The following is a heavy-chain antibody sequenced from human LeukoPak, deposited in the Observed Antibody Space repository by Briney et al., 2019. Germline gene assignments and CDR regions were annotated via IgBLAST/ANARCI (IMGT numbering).Heavy chain of an antibody. D-gene: IGHD3-10*01. Sequence: GGSLRLSCAASGFTFSSYEMNWVRQAPGKGLEWVSYISSSGSTIYYADSVKGRFTISRDNAKNSLYLQMNSLRAEDTAVYYCARDDASYYGSGSFDYWGQGTLVTVSS. CDR1: GFTFSSYE. J-gene: IGHJ4*02. V-gene: IGHV3-48*03. CDR3: ARDDASYYGSGSFDY. CDR2: ISSSGSTI.